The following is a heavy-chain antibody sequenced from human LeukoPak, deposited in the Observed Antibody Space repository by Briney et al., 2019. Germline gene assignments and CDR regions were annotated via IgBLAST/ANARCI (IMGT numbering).Heavy chain of an antibody. Sequence: SETLSLTCTVSGHSIRGYFWTWIRQPPGKGLEWIGYIYYRGDTNYNPSLKSRVTISVDTSKNQFSLKLSSVTTADTAVYYCARTSTVTTVDVWGTGTTVTVSS. D-gene: IGHD4-17*01. V-gene: IGHV4-59*01. CDR2: IYYRGDT. CDR3: ARTSTVTTVDV. J-gene: IGHJ6*04. CDR1: GHSIRGYF.